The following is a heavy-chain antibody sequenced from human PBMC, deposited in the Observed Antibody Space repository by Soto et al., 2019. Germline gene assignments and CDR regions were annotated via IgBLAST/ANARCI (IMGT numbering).Heavy chain of an antibody. CDR3: AIENSGSYHRRFDY. CDR1: GYTLPNFG. CDR2: VSAYNANT. Sequence: QVQLVQSGAEVKKPGASVKVSCKASGYTLPNFGLSWVRQAAGQGLEWMGCVSAYNANTNYAQKFQDRVTMTTDTSTSTVFMELKGLRSDDTAVYYCAIENSGSYHRRFDYWGQGTLVTVSS. D-gene: IGHD1-26*01. J-gene: IGHJ4*01. V-gene: IGHV1-18*01.